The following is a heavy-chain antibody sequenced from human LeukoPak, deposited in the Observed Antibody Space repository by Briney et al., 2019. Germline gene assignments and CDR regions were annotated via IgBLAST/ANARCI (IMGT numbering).Heavy chain of an antibody. CDR1: GFTFSSYW. CDR2: INSDGSST. V-gene: IGHV3-74*01. Sequence: GGSLRFSCAASGFTFSSYWMHWVRQAPGKGLVWVSRINSDGSSTSYADSVKGRFTISRDNAKNTLYLQMSSLRAEDTAVYYCARVYSGGWYIRISTQNYYFDYWGQGTLVTVSS. D-gene: IGHD6-19*01. J-gene: IGHJ4*02. CDR3: ARVYSGGWYIRISTQNYYFDY.